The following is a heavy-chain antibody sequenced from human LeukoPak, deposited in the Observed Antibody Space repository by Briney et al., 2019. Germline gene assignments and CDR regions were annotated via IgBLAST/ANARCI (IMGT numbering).Heavy chain of an antibody. V-gene: IGHV3-21*04. CDR3: ARGLLLRFLKTRPHYFDY. Sequence: GGSLRLSCAASGFTFSSYSMNWVRQAPGKGLEWVSSISSSSSYIYYADSVKGRFTISRDNAKNSLYLQMNSLRAEDTAVYYCARGLLLRFLKTRPHYFDYWGQGTLVTVSS. CDR2: ISSSSSYI. J-gene: IGHJ4*02. D-gene: IGHD3-3*01. CDR1: GFTFSSYS.